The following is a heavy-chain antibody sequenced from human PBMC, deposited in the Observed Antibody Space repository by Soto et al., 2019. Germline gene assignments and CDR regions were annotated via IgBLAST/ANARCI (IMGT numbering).Heavy chain of an antibody. V-gene: IGHV4-4*02. Sequence: QVQLQESGPGLVRPSGTLSLTCAVSGGSMSRNYCWTWVRQPPGKGLEWIGEIYHSGSTNYSPSLKSRVSLSIDQSKYQFSLKLSSVTAADTAVYYCARGGPESDIPMVQGLTWGQGTLVTVSS. CDR2: IYHSGST. CDR3: ARGGPESDIPMVQGLT. D-gene: IGHD5-18*01. J-gene: IGHJ5*02. CDR1: GGSMSRNYC.